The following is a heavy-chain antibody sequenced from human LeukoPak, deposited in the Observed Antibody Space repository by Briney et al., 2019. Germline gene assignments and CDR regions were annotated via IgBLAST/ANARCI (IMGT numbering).Heavy chain of an antibody. Sequence: SETLSLTCTVSDYSISSGYYWGWVRQPPGKGLEWIGNIYRRGSTYYNPSLKSRVTISVDTSKNHFSLKLSSVTAADTAVYYCARRVHYYDTSGYSYYFDYWGQGTLVTVSS. V-gene: IGHV4-38-2*02. CDR3: ARRVHYYDTSGYSYYFDY. CDR2: IYRRGST. CDR1: DYSISSGYY. D-gene: IGHD3-22*01. J-gene: IGHJ4*02.